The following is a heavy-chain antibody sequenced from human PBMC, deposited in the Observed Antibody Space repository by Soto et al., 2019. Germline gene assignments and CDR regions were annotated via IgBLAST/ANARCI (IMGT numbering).Heavy chain of an antibody. CDR2: ISGGGGNT. D-gene: IGHD3-16*01. CDR3: AGGRGYAYSGY. J-gene: IGHJ4*02. CDR1: GFTFSSYA. Sequence: EVQLLESGGGLVQPGESLRLSCAASGFTFSSYAMTWVRQAPGKGLEWVSVISGGGGNTYYADYVKGRFSISRDNSENTLYLQMNSLRAEDTAIYYCAGGRGYAYSGYWGQGTLVTVSS. V-gene: IGHV3-23*01.